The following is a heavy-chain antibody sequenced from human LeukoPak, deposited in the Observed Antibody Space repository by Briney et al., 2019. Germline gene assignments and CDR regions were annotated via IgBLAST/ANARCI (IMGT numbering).Heavy chain of an antibody. V-gene: IGHV3-30-3*01. Sequence: PGRSLRLSCAASGFTFSSYAMHWVRQAPGKGLEWVAVISYDGSNKYYADSVKGRFTISRDNSKNTLYLQMNSLRAEDTAVYYCAREGYSYGLGSYGMDVWGQGTTVTVSS. J-gene: IGHJ6*02. CDR2: ISYDGSNK. CDR3: AREGYSYGLGSYGMDV. D-gene: IGHD5-18*01. CDR1: GFTFSSYA.